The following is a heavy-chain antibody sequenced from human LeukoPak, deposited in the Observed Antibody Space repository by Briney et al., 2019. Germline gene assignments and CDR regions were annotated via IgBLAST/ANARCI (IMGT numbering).Heavy chain of an antibody. CDR2: IYYSGST. J-gene: IGHJ4*02. CDR3: ARDREGYYGSGSIFDY. Sequence: SETLSLTCTVSGGSISSSSYYWGWIRQPPGKGLEWIGYIYYSGSTNYNPSLKSRVTISVDTSKNQFSLKLSSVTAADTAVYYCARDREGYYGSGSIFDYWGQGTLVTVSS. CDR1: GGSISSSSYY. V-gene: IGHV4-61*01. D-gene: IGHD3-10*01.